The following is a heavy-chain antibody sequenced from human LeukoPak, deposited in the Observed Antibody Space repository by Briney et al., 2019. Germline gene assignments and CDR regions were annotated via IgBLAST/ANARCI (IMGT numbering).Heavy chain of an antibody. J-gene: IGHJ3*02. CDR2: IYYSGST. CDR3: GRYCSSTSCYNDAFDI. V-gene: IGHV4-39*01. CDR1: GGSISSSSYY. D-gene: IGHD2-2*02. Sequence: SETLSLTCTVSGGSISSSSYYWGWIRQPPGKGLEWIGSIYYSGSTYYNPSLKSRVTISVDTSKNQFSLKLSSVTPEDTAVYYCGRYCSSTSCYNDAFDIWGQGTMVTVSS.